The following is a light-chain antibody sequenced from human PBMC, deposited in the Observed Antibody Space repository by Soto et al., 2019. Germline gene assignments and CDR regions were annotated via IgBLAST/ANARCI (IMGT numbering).Light chain of an antibody. CDR3: AAWDDSLNFVV. CDR1: NSNVGSNT. V-gene: IGLV1-44*01. CDR2: SSN. Sequence: QAMVTQPPSASGTPGQRVTISCSGSNSNVGSNTVNWYQQLPGTAPKLLINSSNQRPSGVPDRFSGSKSGTSASLAISGLQSEDEADYYCAAWDDSLNFVVFGGGTKLTVL. J-gene: IGLJ2*01.